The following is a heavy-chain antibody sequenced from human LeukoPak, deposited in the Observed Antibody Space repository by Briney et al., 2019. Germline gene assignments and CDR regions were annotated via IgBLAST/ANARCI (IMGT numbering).Heavy chain of an antibody. V-gene: IGHV3-23*01. D-gene: IGHD3-22*01. J-gene: IGHJ3*02. CDR1: GFTFSSYA. Sequence: PEGSLRLSCVASGFTFSSYAMTWVRQAPGKGLEWVSSITGSGGCTNYADSVQGRVSISRDNSKNTLYLQMNSLRAEDSAVYYCARRPRRGYYYDSSGYYPLDTFDIWGQGTMVSVSS. CDR3: ARRPRRGYYYDSSGYYPLDTFDI. CDR2: ITGSGGCT.